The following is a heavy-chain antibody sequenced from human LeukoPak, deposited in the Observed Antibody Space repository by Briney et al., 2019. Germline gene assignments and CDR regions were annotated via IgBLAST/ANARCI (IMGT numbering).Heavy chain of an antibody. CDR1: GFIFSDYA. V-gene: IGHV3-21*01. CDR3: ARGGYDFWSGYHYRGAYYFDY. CDR2: ISSSSSYI. J-gene: IGHJ4*02. D-gene: IGHD3-3*01. Sequence: GGSLRLSCAASGFIFSDYAMSWVRQAPGKGLEWVSSISSSSSYIYYADSVKGRFTISRDNAKNSLYLQMNSLRAEDMAVYYCARGGYDFWSGYHYRGAYYFDYWGQGTLVTVSS.